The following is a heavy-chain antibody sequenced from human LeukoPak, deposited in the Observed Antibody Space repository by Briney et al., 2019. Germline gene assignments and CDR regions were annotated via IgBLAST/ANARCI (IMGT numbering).Heavy chain of an antibody. Sequence: PGRSLRLSCAASGFTFSSYGMHWVRQAPGKGLEWVAVISYDGSNKYYADSVKGRFTISRDNSKNTLYLQMNSLRAEDTAVYYCAKDGPYSGSTESPFDYWAREPWSPSPQ. CDR2: ISYDGSNK. D-gene: IGHD1-26*01. J-gene: IGHJ4*02. CDR1: GFTFSSYG. V-gene: IGHV3-30*18. CDR3: AKDGPYSGSTESPFDY.